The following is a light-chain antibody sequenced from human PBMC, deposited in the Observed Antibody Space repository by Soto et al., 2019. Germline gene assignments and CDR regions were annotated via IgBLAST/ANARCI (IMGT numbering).Light chain of an antibody. J-gene: IGKJ3*01. CDR1: QSVSSSY. V-gene: IGKV3-20*01. CDR3: QQYGSSSFT. Sequence: EIVLTQSPGTLSLSPGERATLSCRASQSVSSSYLAWYQQKPGQAPRLLIYGASGRATGIPDRFSGSGSGTDFTLNISRLEPEDFAVYYCQQYGSSSFTFGPGTKVDIK. CDR2: GAS.